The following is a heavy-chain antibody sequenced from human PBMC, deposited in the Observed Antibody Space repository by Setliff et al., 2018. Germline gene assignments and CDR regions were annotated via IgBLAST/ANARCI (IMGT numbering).Heavy chain of an antibody. D-gene: IGHD6-19*01. CDR3: ARGRAGHSGH. CDR1: GGSIRSYY. V-gene: IGHV4-59*08. J-gene: IGHJ4*02. Sequence: SETLSLTCTVSGGSIRSYYWNWIRQPPGKGLEWIGYIYYSGSTNYNPSLKSRVTISVDTSKNHFSLKLSSVTAADTAVYYCARGRAGHSGHWGQGTLVTVSS. CDR2: IYYSGST.